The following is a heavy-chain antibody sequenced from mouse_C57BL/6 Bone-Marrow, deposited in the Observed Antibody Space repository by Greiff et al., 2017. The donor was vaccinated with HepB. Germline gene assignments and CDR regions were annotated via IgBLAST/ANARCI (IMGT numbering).Heavy chain of an antibody. CDR2: FHPYNDDT. D-gene: IGHD1-1*01. CDR3: ARGYYGTYWYFDV. Sequence: VQLVESGAELVKPGASVKMSCKASGYTFTTYPIEWMKQNHGKSLEWIGNFHPYNDDTKYNEKFKGKATLTVEKSSSTVYLELSRLTSDDSAVYYCARGYYGTYWYFDVWGTGTTVTVSS. CDR1: GYTFTTYP. V-gene: IGHV1-47*01. J-gene: IGHJ1*03.